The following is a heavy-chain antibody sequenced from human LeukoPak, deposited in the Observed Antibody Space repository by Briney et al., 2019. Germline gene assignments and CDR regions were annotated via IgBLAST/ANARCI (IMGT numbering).Heavy chain of an antibody. CDR3: ARDLGGSGETSYYDFWSGYYLGYYYGMDV. D-gene: IGHD3-3*01. V-gene: IGHV1-18*01. J-gene: IGHJ6*02. Sequence: GASVKVSCKASGYTFTSYDISWVRQAPGQGLEWMGWISAYNGNTNYAQKLQGRVTMTTDTSTSTAYMELRSLRSDDTAVYYCARDLGGSGETSYYDFWSGYYLGYYYGMDVWGQGTTVTVSS. CDR2: ISAYNGNT. CDR1: GYTFTSYD.